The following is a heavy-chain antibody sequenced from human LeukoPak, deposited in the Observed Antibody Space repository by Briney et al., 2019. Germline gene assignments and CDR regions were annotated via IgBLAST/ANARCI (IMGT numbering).Heavy chain of an antibody. Sequence: GGSLRLSCAVSGFTFNSYGMHWVRQAPGKGLEWVAVIWYDGSNKYYADSVKGRFTISRDNSKNTLYLQMNSLRAEDTAVYYCARDRADGYNYGDYFDNWGQGTLVTVSS. V-gene: IGHV3-33*08. D-gene: IGHD5-18*01. J-gene: IGHJ4*02. CDR1: GFTFNSYG. CDR3: ARDRADGYNYGDYFDN. CDR2: IWYDGSNK.